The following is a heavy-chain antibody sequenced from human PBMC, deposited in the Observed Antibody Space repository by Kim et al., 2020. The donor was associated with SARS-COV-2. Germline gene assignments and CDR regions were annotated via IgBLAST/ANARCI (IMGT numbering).Heavy chain of an antibody. CDR2: ITGNGGTT. Sequence: GGSLRLSCAASGFTFKNYAMAWVRQAPGKGLEWVSGITGNGGTTYYADFVKGRFTISRDNSKNTLYLQMNSLRDDDTAVYYCAKRDYAEASDFYPLFDYWGQGTLVPVPS. V-gene: IGHV3-23*01. J-gene: IGHJ4*02. CDR1: GFTFKNYA. D-gene: IGHD3-16*01. CDR3: AKRDYAEASDFYPLFDY.